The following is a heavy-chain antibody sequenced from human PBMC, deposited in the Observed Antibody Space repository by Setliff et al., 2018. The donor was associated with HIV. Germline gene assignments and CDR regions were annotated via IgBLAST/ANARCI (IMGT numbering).Heavy chain of an antibody. CDR3: ATDLKGSQSYYYGSGSYSGFDP. D-gene: IGHD3-10*01. CDR2: FDPEDGET. V-gene: IGHV1-24*01. Sequence: ASVKVSCKVSGYTLTELSMHWVRQAPGKGLEWMGGFDPEDGETIYAQKFQGRVTMTEDTSTDTAYMELSSLRSEDTAVYYCATDLKGSQSYYYGSGSYSGFDPWSQGTLVTVSS. CDR1: GYTLTELS. J-gene: IGHJ5*02.